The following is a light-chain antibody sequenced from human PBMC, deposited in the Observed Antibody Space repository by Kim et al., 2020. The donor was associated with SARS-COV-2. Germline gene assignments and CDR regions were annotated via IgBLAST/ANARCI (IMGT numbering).Light chain of an antibody. Sequence: SVSPGERATLSCRASQSVSSNLAWYQQKPGQAPRLLIYGASTRATGIPARFSGSGSGTEFTLTISSLQSEDFAVYYCQQYNNWRGTFGGGTKLEIK. CDR3: QQYNNWRGT. CDR1: QSVSSN. V-gene: IGKV3-15*01. J-gene: IGKJ4*01. CDR2: GAS.